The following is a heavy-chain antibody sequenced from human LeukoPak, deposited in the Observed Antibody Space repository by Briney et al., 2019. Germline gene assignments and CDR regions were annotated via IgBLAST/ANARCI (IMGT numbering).Heavy chain of an antibody. D-gene: IGHD3-16*01. CDR2: IYTSGST. V-gene: IGHV4-39*07. J-gene: IGHJ4*02. CDR3: ARDGLYDYVWGRTPLDY. CDR1: GGSISSSSYY. Sequence: PSETLSLTCTVSGGSISSSSYYWGWIRQPPGKGLEWIGRIYTSGSTNYNPSLKSRVTMSVDTSKNQFSLKLSSVTAADTAVYYCARDGLYDYVWGRTPLDYWGQGTLVTVSS.